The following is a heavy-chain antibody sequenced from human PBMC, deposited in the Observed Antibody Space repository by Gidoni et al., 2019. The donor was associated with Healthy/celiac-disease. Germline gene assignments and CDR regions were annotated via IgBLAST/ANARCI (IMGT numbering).Heavy chain of an antibody. CDR2: INHSGST. D-gene: IGHD2-15*01. Sequence: QVQLQQWGAGLLTPSETLSLTCAVYGGSFSGYYLSWTRQPPGKGLEWIGEINHSGSTNYNPSLKSRVTISVDTSKNQFSLKLSSVTAADTAVYYCARGYVVVVWWFDPWGQGTLVTVSS. CDR3: ARGYVVVVWWFDP. J-gene: IGHJ5*02. V-gene: IGHV4-34*01. CDR1: GGSFSGYY.